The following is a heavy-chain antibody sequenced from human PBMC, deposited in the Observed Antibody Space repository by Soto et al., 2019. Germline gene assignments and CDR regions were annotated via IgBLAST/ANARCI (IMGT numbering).Heavy chain of an antibody. Sequence: SETLSLTCTVSGGSVNSGSRYWGWIRQPPGKGLEWIGYMYYSGSTSFNPSLKSRLTMSVDTSKNQFSLKLSSVTAADTAVYYCARERGVYYYDSSGFFAFDIWGQGTMVTVSS. V-gene: IGHV4-61*01. CDR3: ARERGVYYYDSSGFFAFDI. CDR2: MYYSGST. D-gene: IGHD3-22*01. CDR1: GGSVNSGSRY. J-gene: IGHJ3*02.